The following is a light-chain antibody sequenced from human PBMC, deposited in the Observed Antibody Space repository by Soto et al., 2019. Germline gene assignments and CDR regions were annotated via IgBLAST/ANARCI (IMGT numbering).Light chain of an antibody. CDR2: DAS. Sequence: DIQMTQSPSTLSASVGDRVTITCRASQSLTNRLAWYQQKPGKAPKVLIYDASSLESLAPSRFSGSGSGTEFTLTISSLQTDDFSTYYCQQYHSYWTIGQGTKVDIK. CDR1: QSLTNR. J-gene: IGKJ1*01. CDR3: QQYHSYWT. V-gene: IGKV1-5*01.